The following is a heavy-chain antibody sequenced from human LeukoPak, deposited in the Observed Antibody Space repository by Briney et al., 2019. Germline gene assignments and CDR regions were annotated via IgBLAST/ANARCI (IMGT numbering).Heavy chain of an antibody. J-gene: IGHJ4*02. V-gene: IGHV3-9*01. D-gene: IGHD3-16*01. CDR3: ARAIGDYFDY. CDR2: ISWNSGSI. CDR1: GFTFDDYA. Sequence: GGSLRLSCAASGFTFDDYAMHWVRQAPGKGLEWVSGISWNSGSIGYADSVKGRFTISRDNSKNTLYLQMNSLRAEDTAVYYCARAIGDYFDYWGQGTLVTVSS.